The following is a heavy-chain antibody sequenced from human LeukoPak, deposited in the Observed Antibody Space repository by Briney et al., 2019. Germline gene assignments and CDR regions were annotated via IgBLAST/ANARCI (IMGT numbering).Heavy chain of an antibody. CDR3: AKSKTLSRNGPDY. CDR2: ISATGHST. J-gene: IGHJ4*02. CDR1: GFTFSSNA. Sequence: PEGSLRLSCTGSGFTFSSNAMSWVRQAPGKGLEWVSGISATGHSTYYADSVKGRFTISRDNSKNTLYLQMNSLRAEDTAVYYCAKSKTLSRNGPDYWGQGTLVTVSS. V-gene: IGHV3-23*01. D-gene: IGHD2-8*01.